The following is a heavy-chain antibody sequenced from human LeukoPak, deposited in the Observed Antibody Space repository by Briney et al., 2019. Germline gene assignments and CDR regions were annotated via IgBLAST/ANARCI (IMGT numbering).Heavy chain of an antibody. D-gene: IGHD5-18*01. CDR1: GYSFSSYW. J-gene: IGHJ4*02. Sequence: GESLKISCKGCGYSFSSYWIGWVRQMPGKGLEWMGIIYPGDSDTRYSPSFQGQVTISADKSISTAYLQWSSLKVSDTAMYYCARQEYTSGWLPVDYWGQGTLVTVSS. CDR3: ARQEYTSGWLPVDY. CDR2: IYPGDSDT. V-gene: IGHV5-51*01.